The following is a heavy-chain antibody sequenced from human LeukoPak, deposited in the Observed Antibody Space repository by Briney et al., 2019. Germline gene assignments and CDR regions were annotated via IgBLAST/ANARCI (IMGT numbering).Heavy chain of an antibody. V-gene: IGHV4-59*12. Sequence: SETLSLTCTVSGDSISSYYWNWIRQPPGKGLEWIGFISYSGSTNYNPSLKSRVTISVDTPKNQFSLKLSSVTAADTAVYYCAREGGKTSQGFDPWGQGTLVTVSS. CDR2: ISYSGST. D-gene: IGHD6-25*01. J-gene: IGHJ5*02. CDR1: GDSISSYY. CDR3: AREGGKTSQGFDP.